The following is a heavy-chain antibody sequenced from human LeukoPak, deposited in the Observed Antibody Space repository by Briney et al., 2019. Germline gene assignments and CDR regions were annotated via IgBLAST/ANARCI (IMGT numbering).Heavy chain of an antibody. CDR2: IDTTSEYI. CDR1: GFSFSSYN. Sequence: GGSLRLSCAASGFSFSSYNMNWVRHSPTKGLEWVASIDTTSEYIFYTDSLKGRFTISRDNAKNSLYLQMNNLRVEDTAVYYCAREAITIFGVVRTQTTYGPHRFDPWGQGTLVTVSS. CDR3: AREAITIFGVVRTQTTYGPHRFDP. V-gene: IGHV3-21*04. D-gene: IGHD3-3*01. J-gene: IGHJ5*02.